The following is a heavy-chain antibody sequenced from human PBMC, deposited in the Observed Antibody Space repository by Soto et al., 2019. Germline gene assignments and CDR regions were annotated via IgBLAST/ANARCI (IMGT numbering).Heavy chain of an antibody. D-gene: IGHD6-13*01. J-gene: IGHJ4*02. CDR2: ISAST. CDR3: AISMYSTRWDYLDY. CDR1: GFTVSSYA. V-gene: IGHV3-23*01. Sequence: EMQLLESGGGLVQAGGSLRLSCAASGFTVSSYALNWVRQAPGKGLEWVSGISASTHYADSVKGRFTISRDTSKNTLYLQMNSLRAEDTAIYFCAISMYSTRWDYLDYWGQGTLVTVSS.